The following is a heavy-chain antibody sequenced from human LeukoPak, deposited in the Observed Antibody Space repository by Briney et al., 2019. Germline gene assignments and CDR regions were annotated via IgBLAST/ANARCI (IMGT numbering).Heavy chain of an antibody. CDR1: GFTFSSYA. Sequence: PGGSLRLSCAASGFTFSSYAMSWVRQAPGKGLEWVSAISGSGGSTFYADSVKGRFTISRDNSKNILYLQLNSLRADDTAVYYCARAIGGSYYYYYGMDVWGQGTTVTVSS. D-gene: IGHD1-26*01. V-gene: IGHV3-23*01. J-gene: IGHJ6*02. CDR2: ISGSGGST. CDR3: ARAIGGSYYYYYGMDV.